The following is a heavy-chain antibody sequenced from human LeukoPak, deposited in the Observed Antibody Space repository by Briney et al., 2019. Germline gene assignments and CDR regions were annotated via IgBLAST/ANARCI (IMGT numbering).Heavy chain of an antibody. J-gene: IGHJ6*03. V-gene: IGHV3-21*01. CDR2: ISSSSSYI. Sequence: GGSLRLSCAASGFTFSSYSMNWVRQAPGKGLEWVSSISSSSSYIYYADSVKGRFTISRDNAKNSLYLQMNSLRAEDTAVYYCARVKLVKGAYYYYYYYMDVWGKGTTVTVSS. D-gene: IGHD3-22*01. CDR1: GFTFSSYS. CDR3: ARVKLVKGAYYYYYYYMDV.